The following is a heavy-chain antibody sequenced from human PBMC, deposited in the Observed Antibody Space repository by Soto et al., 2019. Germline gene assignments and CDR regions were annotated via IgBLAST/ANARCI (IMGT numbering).Heavy chain of an antibody. D-gene: IGHD2-21*02. CDR2: ISYDGSNK. V-gene: IGHV3-30*18. CDR3: AKDGPDVVVTAIGWDTNWFDP. J-gene: IGHJ5*02. Sequence: GGSLRLSCAASGFTFSSYGMHWVRQAPGKGLEWVAVISYDGSNKYYADSVKGRFTISRDNSKNTLYLQMNSLRAEDTAVYYCAKDGPDVVVTAIGWDTNWFDPSGQGTLVTVSS. CDR1: GFTFSSYG.